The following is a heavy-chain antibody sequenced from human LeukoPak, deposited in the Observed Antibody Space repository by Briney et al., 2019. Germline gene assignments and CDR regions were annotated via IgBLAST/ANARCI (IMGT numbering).Heavy chain of an antibody. Sequence: SETLSLTCAVYGGSFSGYYWSWIRQPPGKGLEWIGEINHSGSTNYNPSLKSRVTISVDTSKNQFSLKLSSVTAADTAVYYCASDDYGDLVNAFDIWGQGTMVTVSS. CDR2: INHSGST. J-gene: IGHJ3*02. CDR1: GGSFSGYY. CDR3: ASDDYGDLVNAFDI. V-gene: IGHV4-34*01. D-gene: IGHD4-17*01.